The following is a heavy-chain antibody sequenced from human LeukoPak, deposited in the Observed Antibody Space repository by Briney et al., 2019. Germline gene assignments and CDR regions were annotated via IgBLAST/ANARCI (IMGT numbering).Heavy chain of an antibody. D-gene: IGHD1-1*01. J-gene: IGHJ4*02. CDR1: GGSMSSYY. V-gene: IGHV4-59*01. CDR2: IYSSGSS. Sequence: SETLSLTCTVSGGSMSSYYWSWIRQPPGKGLEWIGFIYSSGSSNYNPSLKSRVTISVDTSNRQFSLDLSSVTAADTAVYYCARGPTIYFFDFWGQGTLVTVPS. CDR3: ARGPTIYFFDF.